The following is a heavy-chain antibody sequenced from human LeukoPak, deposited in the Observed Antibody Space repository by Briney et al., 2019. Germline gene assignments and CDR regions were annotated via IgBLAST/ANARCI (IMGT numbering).Heavy chain of an antibody. V-gene: IGHV1-8*01. CDR1: GYTLRSYV. D-gene: IGHD4-23*01. CDR2: IHTNSGKT. CDR3: ARGHYGGNRYFDI. J-gene: IGHJ4*02. Sequence: ASVKVSCKASGYTLRSYVLDWVRQPPGQGLEWVGWIHTNSGKTGYAQKFQGRVTMTRDTSTETAFMELSSLKFDDTAIFYCARGHYGGNRYFDIWGQGTLVTVSS.